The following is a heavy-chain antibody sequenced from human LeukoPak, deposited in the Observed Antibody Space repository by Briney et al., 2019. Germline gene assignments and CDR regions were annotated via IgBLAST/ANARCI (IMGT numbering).Heavy chain of an antibody. V-gene: IGHV5-51*01. D-gene: IGHD4-17*01. CDR2: IYPGDSDT. CDR3: ASRYGAETAFDI. Sequence: GESLKISCKGSGYTLTNYWIGWVRQMPGKGLDFMGIIYPGDSDTRYSPSFQGQVTISADKSFTTAYLQWSSLKTSDTAMYYCASRYGAETAFDIWGQGTMVTVSS. J-gene: IGHJ3*02. CDR1: GYTLTNYW.